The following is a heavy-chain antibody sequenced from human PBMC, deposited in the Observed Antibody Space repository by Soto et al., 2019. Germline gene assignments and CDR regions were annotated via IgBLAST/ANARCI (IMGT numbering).Heavy chain of an antibody. Sequence: GESLKISCKGSGYSFTSYWIGWVRQMPGKGLEWMGIIYPGDSDTRYSPSFQGQVTISADKSVSTAYLQWSSLKASDTAMYYCARHEGLGSSSWYGGMDVWGQGTTVTVSS. J-gene: IGHJ6*02. CDR3: ARHEGLGSSSWYGGMDV. CDR2: IYPGDSDT. D-gene: IGHD6-13*01. CDR1: GYSFTSYW. V-gene: IGHV5-51*01.